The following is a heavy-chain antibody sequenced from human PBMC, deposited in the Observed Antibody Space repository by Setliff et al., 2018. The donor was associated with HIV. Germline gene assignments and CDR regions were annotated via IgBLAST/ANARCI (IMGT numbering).Heavy chain of an antibody. CDR2: INHSGST. CDR3: ARAANYYDSSGYWAPPRYFDY. Sequence: PSETLSLTCTVSGGSISSSSYYWSWIRQPPGKGLEWIGEINHSGSTNYNPSLKSRVTISVDTSKNQFSLKLSSVTAADTAVYYCARAANYYDSSGYWAPPRYFDYWGRGTLVTVSS. V-gene: IGHV4-39*07. J-gene: IGHJ4*02. CDR1: GGSISSSSYY. D-gene: IGHD3-22*01.